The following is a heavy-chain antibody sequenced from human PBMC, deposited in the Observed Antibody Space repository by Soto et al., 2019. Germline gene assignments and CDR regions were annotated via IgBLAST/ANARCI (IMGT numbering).Heavy chain of an antibody. Sequence: QVQLVQSGAEVKKPGSSVKVSCKASGGTFSSYAISWVRQAPGQGLEWMGGIIPIFGTANYAQKFQGRVTINADESTSTAYMELSSLRSEDTAVYYCATEGDSSGERDDAFDIWGQGTMVTVSS. CDR3: ATEGDSSGERDDAFDI. V-gene: IGHV1-69*12. CDR1: GGTFSSYA. CDR2: IIPIFGTA. D-gene: IGHD3-22*01. J-gene: IGHJ3*02.